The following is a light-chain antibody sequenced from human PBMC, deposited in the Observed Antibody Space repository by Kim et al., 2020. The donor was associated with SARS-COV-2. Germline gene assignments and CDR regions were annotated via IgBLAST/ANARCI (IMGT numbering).Light chain of an antibody. V-gene: IGLV2-14*01. J-gene: IGLJ3*02. CDR2: AVS. Sequence: QSALTQPASVSGSPGQSITISCTGTSSDVGGYNYVSWYQHHPGKVPKLMIYAVSNRPSGVSYRFSGSKSGNTASLTISGLQSEDEADYYCYSYTSSKTWMFGGGTQLTVL. CDR1: SSDVGGYNY. CDR3: YSYTSSKTWM.